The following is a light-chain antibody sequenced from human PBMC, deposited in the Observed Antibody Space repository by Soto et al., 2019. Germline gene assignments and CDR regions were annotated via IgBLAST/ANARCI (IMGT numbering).Light chain of an antibody. CDR1: NIGSKS. V-gene: IGLV3-21*04. CDR2: YDS. J-gene: IGLJ3*02. CDR3: QGWDSSSDHPV. Sequence: SSELTQPPSVSVAPGKTARITCGGNNIGSKSVHWYQQKPGQAPVLVIYYDSDRPSGIPERFSGSNSGNTATLTISRVEAGDEADYYCQGWDSSSDHPVFGGGTKLTVL.